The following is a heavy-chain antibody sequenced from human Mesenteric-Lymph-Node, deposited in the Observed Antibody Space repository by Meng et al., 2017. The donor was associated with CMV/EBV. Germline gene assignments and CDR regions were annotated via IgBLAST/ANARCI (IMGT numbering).Heavy chain of an antibody. CDR1: GYTITSFG. D-gene: IGHD2/OR15-2a*01. V-gene: IGHV1-18*04. CDR2: ISEYNGEK. J-gene: IGHJ4*02. CDR3: ARDRGRISWIENIDY. Sequence: SGYTITSFGISWLRQETGEGIVWMAWISEYNGEKKIEQKNKGRVNMTNDRSTTTAFLELSNLTYDDTAIYYCARDRGRISWIENIDYWGQGTLVTVSS.